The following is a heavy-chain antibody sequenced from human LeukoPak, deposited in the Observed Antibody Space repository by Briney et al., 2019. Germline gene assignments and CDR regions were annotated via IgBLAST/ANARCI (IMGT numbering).Heavy chain of an antibody. J-gene: IGHJ4*02. Sequence: PGGSLRLSCAVSGITLSNYCMSWVRQAPGKGLEWVAGISDSGGSTTYADSVKGRFTISRDNPKNTLYLQMNSLRVEETAVYFCAKRGVVIRVILVGFHKQAYYFDSWGQGALVTVSS. D-gene: IGHD3-22*01. CDR2: ISDSGGST. CDR3: AKRGVVIRVILVGFHKQAYYFDS. CDR1: GITLSNYC. V-gene: IGHV3-23*01.